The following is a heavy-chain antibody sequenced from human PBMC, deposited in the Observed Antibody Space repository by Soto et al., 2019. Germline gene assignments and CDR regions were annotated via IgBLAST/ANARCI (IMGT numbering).Heavy chain of an antibody. CDR2: IYYSGST. V-gene: IGHV4-59*01. CDR1: GDSLSSYY. CDR3: ARSNGDYGDY. D-gene: IGHD4-17*01. Sequence: PSETLSLTCTVSGDSLSSYYWSWIRQPPGKGLEWIGYIYYSGSTNYNPSLKSRVTISVDTSKNQFSLKLRSVTAADTAVYYCARSNGDYGDYWSQGNLVTVSS. J-gene: IGHJ4*02.